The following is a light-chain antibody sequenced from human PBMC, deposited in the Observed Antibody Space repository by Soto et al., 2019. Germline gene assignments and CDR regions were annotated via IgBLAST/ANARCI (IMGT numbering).Light chain of an antibody. CDR2: GAS. CDR3: QHQGGPPLFT. CDR1: QSVDTY. Sequence: GERATLSCRASQSVDTYLNWYQQKPGQAPRLLIYGASSRATGIPDRFSGRGSGTDFSLTISRLESEDFAVNYCQHQGGPPLFTFGPGIKVDIK. J-gene: IGKJ3*01. V-gene: IGKV3-20*01.